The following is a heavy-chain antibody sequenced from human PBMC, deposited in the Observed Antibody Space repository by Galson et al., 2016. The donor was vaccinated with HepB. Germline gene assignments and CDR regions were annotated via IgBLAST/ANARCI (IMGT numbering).Heavy chain of an antibody. J-gene: IGHJ5*01. Sequence: CAISGDSVSSNSAVWNWIRQSPSRGLEWLGRTYYGSNWLSDYAASVRSRITVNADTPKNQFSPHLNSVTPDDTAVYYCARAGRRQVGTGDWFDSWGQGILVTVSS. CDR1: GDSVSSNSAV. D-gene: IGHD1-1*01. CDR3: ARAGRRQVGTGDWFDS. CDR2: TYYGSNWLS. V-gene: IGHV6-1*01.